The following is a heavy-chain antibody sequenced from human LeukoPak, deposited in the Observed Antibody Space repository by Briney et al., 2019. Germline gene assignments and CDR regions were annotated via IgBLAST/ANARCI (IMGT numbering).Heavy chain of an antibody. CDR3: ARDLIVGATSSFDY. D-gene: IGHD1-26*01. CDR1: GGSISSSSYY. CDR2: IYYSGST. V-gene: IGHV4-39*07. Sequence: PSETLSLTCTVSGGSISSSSYYWGWIRQPPGEGLEWIGSIYYSGSTYYNPSLKSRVTISVDTSKNQFSLKLSSVTAADTAVYYCARDLIVGATSSFDYWGQGTLVTVSS. J-gene: IGHJ4*02.